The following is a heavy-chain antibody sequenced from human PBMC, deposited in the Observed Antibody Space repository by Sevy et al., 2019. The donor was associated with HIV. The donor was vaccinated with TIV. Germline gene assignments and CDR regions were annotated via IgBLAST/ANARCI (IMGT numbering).Heavy chain of an antibody. D-gene: IGHD2-2*02. CDR1: GFTFSNYA. J-gene: IGHJ4*02. V-gene: IGHV3-23*01. CDR2: ISGNGGRS. CDR3: VKDIVVVPAAISHFDY. Sequence: GGSLRLSCAASGFTFSNYAMSWVRQAPGKGLEWVSGISGNGGRSYYADSVKGRFIISRDNSKNTLYLQMNSLRAEDTAVYYCVKDIVVVPAAISHFDYWGQGTLVTVSS.